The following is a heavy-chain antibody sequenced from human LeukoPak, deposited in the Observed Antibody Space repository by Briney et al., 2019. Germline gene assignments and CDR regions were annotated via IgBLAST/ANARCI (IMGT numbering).Heavy chain of an antibody. Sequence: PETLSLTCAVYGGSFSGYYWSWIRQPPGKGLEWIGEINHSGSTNYNPSLESRVTISVDTSKNQFSLKLSSVTAADTAVYYCARSLYASSNNWFDPWGQGTLVTVSS. J-gene: IGHJ5*02. CDR1: GGSFSGYY. D-gene: IGHD6-19*01. CDR2: INHSGST. CDR3: ARSLYASSNNWFDP. V-gene: IGHV4-34*01.